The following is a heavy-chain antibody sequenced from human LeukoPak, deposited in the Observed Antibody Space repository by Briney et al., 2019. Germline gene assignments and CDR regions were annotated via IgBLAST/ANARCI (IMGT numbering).Heavy chain of an antibody. V-gene: IGHV4-59*01. CDR3: ARARVITHDFEY. J-gene: IGHJ4*02. Sequence: PSETLSLTCTVSGVSISSYYWSWIRQPPGKGLEWIGYIYYSGSTNYNPSLKSRVTISVDTSKNQFSLKLSSVTAADTAVCYCARARVITHDFEYWGQGTLVTVSS. CDR2: IYYSGST. CDR1: GVSISSYY. D-gene: IGHD4-17*01.